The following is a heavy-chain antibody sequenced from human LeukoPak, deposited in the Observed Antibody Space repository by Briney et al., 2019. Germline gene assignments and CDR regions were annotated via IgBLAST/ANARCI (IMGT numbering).Heavy chain of an antibody. CDR1: GFTFSSYG. V-gene: IGHV3-23*01. CDR2: ISGSGGST. D-gene: IGHD6-19*01. CDR3: ANSGYSSGWYVYFFDY. J-gene: IGHJ4*02. Sequence: PGGSLRLSCAASGFTFSSYGMSWVRQAPGKGLEWVSAISGSGGSTYYADSVKGRFTISRDNSKNTLYLQMNSLRAEDTAVYYCANSGYSSGWYVYFFDYWGQGTLVTVSS.